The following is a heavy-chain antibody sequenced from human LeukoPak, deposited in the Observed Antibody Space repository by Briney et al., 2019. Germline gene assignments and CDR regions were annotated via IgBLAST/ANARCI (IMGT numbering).Heavy chain of an antibody. CDR3: ARERLGYYDFWSGYDS. Sequence: SQTLCLICTVSGGSISSGGYSWSWFPQHPGRSLECIGYIYYSGSTYYNPSLKSRVTISVDTSKNQFSLKLSSVTAADTAVYYCARERLGYYDFWSGYDSWRQGNLVTVSS. V-gene: IGHV4-31*03. J-gene: IGHJ4*02. CDR1: GGSISSGGYS. CDR2: IYYSGST. D-gene: IGHD3-3*01.